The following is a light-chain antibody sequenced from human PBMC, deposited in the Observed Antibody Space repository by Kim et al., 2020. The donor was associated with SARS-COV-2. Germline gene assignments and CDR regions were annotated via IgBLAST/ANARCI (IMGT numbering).Light chain of an antibody. CDR3: KQYNSYPLT. V-gene: IGKV1D-16*01. J-gene: IGKJ4*01. CDR2: AAS. Sequence: AAVGDRDTMICRASQGISGWFVWYQQKPEKAPKSLIYAASRLQSGVPSRFSGSGSGTDFTLTITSLKPEDFATYYCKQYNSYPLTFGGGTKVDIK. CDR1: QGISGW.